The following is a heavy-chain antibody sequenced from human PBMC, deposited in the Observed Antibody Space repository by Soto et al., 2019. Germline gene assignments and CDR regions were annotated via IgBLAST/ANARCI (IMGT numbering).Heavy chain of an antibody. V-gene: IGHV4-34*01. J-gene: IGHJ4*02. Sequence: PSETLSLTCAVYGGSFSGYYWSWIRQPPGKGLEWIGEINHSGSTNYNPSLKSRVTISVDTSKNQFSLKLSSVTAADTAVYYCASSRSMMATITRFDYWGQGTLVTVSS. CDR1: GGSFSGYY. CDR3: ASSRSMMATITRFDY. CDR2: INHSGST. D-gene: IGHD5-12*01.